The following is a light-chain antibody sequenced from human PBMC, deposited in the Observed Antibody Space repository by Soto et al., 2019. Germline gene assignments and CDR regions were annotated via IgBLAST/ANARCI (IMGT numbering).Light chain of an antibody. CDR2: KAS. CDR3: QQYERVSYT. CDR1: QSISTW. V-gene: IGKV1-5*03. J-gene: IGKJ2*01. Sequence: DIQMTQSPSTLSAFVGDTVTITCRASQSISTWLAWYQQKPGKAPKLLIYKASTLETGVPSRFSGGGSGTEFTLTISSLQPDDFATYYCQQYERVSYTFGQGTKLEIK.